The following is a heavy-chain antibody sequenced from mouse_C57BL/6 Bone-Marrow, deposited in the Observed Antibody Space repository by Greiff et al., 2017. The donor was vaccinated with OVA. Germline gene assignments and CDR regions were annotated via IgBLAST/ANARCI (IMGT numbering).Heavy chain of an antibody. Sequence: VKLMESGPGLVAPSQSLSITCTVSGFSLTSYGVSWVRQPPGKGLEWLGVIWGDGSTNYHSALISRLSISKDNSKSQVFLKLNSLQTDDTATYYCAKEGAIEYYGSNYYAMDYWGQGTSVTVSS. CDR2: IWGDGST. CDR1: GFSLTSYG. CDR3: AKEGAIEYYGSNYYAMDY. D-gene: IGHD1-1*01. V-gene: IGHV2-3*01. J-gene: IGHJ4*01.